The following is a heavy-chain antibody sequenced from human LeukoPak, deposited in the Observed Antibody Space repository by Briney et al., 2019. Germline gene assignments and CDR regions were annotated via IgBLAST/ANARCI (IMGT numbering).Heavy chain of an antibody. J-gene: IGHJ4*02. D-gene: IGHD3-22*01. CDR2: ISGSGGST. V-gene: IGHV3-23*01. Sequence: GGSLRLSCAASGFTFSSYAMSWVRQAPGKGLEWVSAISGSGGSTYYADSVKGRFTISRDNSKNTLYLQMNSLRAEDTAVYYCAKSSSVYYDSSGYPGYWGQGTLVTVSS. CDR3: AKSSSVYYDSSGYPGY. CDR1: GFTFSSYA.